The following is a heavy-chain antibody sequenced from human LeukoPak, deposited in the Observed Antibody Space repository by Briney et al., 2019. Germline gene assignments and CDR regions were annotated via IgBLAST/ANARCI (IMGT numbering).Heavy chain of an antibody. CDR3: AKDIFYSVGIPDY. CDR2: ISGRGDNT. V-gene: IGHV3-23*01. J-gene: IGHJ4*02. Sequence: GGSLRLSCAASGFMFKSYAMSWVRQAPGKGLEWVSGISGRGDNTNYADSVKGRFTISRDNSNNTVHLHLTGLTVEDTAVYYCAKDIFYSVGIPDYWGPGTLVTVSS. CDR1: GFMFKSYA. D-gene: IGHD1-26*01.